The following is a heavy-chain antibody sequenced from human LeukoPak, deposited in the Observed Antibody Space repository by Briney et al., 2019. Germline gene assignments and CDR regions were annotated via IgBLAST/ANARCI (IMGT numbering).Heavy chain of an antibody. V-gene: IGHV3-30*04. CDR3: LVSHSSGY. J-gene: IGHJ4*02. Sequence: GSLRLSCAASGFTFSSYAMHWVRQAPGKGLEWVAVISYDGSNKYYADSVKGRFTISRDNSKNTLYLQMNSLRAEDTAVYYCLVSHSSGYWGQGTLVTVSS. CDR2: ISYDGSNK. CDR1: GFTFSSYA. D-gene: IGHD3-10*01.